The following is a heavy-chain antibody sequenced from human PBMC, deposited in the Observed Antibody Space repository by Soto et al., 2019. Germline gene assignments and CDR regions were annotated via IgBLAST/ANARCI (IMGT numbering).Heavy chain of an antibody. J-gene: IGHJ4*02. CDR2: MNPNSRNT. V-gene: IGHV1-8*01. D-gene: IGHD3-10*01. CDR1: GYTFTSYD. CDR3: ARGLGFGEATTNTDS. Sequence: QVQLVQSGAEVKKPGASVKVSCKASGYTFTSYDINWVRQATGQGLEWMGRMNPNSRNTVYAQKFQGRVTMTRNTSISTAYMEMSSLRSEDTAVYYCARGLGFGEATTNTDSWGQGTLVTVSS.